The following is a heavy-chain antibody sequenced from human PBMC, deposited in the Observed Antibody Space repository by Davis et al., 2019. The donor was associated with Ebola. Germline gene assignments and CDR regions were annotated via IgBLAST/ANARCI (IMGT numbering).Heavy chain of an antibody. J-gene: IGHJ5*02. CDR2: IYYSGST. Sequence: SETLSLTCAVYGGSFSGYYWSWIRQPPGKGLEWIGSIYYSGSTYYNPSLKSRVTISVDTSKNQFSLKLSSVTAADTAVYYCARHNVDIVVVVAAIPDWFDPWGQGTLVTVSS. CDR1: GGSFSGYY. D-gene: IGHD2-15*01. CDR3: ARHNVDIVVVVAAIPDWFDP. V-gene: IGHV4-34*01.